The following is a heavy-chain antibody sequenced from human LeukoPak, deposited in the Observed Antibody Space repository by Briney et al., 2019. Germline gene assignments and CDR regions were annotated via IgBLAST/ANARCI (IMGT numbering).Heavy chain of an antibody. V-gene: IGHV4-59*01. J-gene: IGHJ6*03. D-gene: IGHD1-26*01. Sequence: PSETLSLICTVSGGSISSYYWSWIRQPPGKGLEWIGYIYYSGSTNYNPSLKSRVTISVDTSKNQFSLKLSSVTAADTAVYYCARGQSGSYYRPQGFYYYYYMDVWGKGTTVTVSS. CDR1: GGSISSYY. CDR3: ARGQSGSYYRPQGFYYYYYMDV. CDR2: IYYSGST.